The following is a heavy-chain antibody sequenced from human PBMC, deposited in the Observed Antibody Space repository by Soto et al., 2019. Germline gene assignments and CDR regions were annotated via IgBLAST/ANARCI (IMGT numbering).Heavy chain of an antibody. CDR1: GGSFSGYY. CDR3: ASRTDLIVVANQQHALFDS. J-gene: IGHJ5*01. CDR2: INHSGST. V-gene: IGHV4-34*01. Sequence: QVQLQQWGAGLLKPSETLSLTCAVYGGSFSGYYWSWIRQPPGKGLEWIGEINHSGSTNYNPSRKSRFTISVDTHENRFALKLSSVTAAVTAVYCCASRTDLIVVANQQHALFDSLGQGTLVTVSS. D-gene: IGHD2-15*01.